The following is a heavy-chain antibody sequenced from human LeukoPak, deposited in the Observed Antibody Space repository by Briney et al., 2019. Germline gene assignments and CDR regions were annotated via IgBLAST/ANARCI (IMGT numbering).Heavy chain of an antibody. J-gene: IGHJ5*02. CDR2: FDPEDGET. V-gene: IGHV1-24*01. Sequence: ASVKVSCKVSGYTLTELSMHWVRQAPGKGLEWMGGFDPEDGETIYAQKFQGRVTMTEDTSTDTAYMELSSLRSEDTAVHYCATSSRGDSSSWYDWFDPWGQGTLVTVSS. CDR3: ATSSRGDSSSWYDWFDP. D-gene: IGHD6-13*01. CDR1: GYTLTELS.